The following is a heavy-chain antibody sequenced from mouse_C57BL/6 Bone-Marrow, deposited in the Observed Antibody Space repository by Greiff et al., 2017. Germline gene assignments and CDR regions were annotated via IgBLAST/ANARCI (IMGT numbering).Heavy chain of an antibody. CDR1: GYAFSSSW. V-gene: IGHV1-82*01. CDR2: IYPGDGDT. Sequence: QVHVKQSGPELVKPGASVKISCKASGYAFSSSWMNWVKQRPGQGLEWIGRIYPGDGDTNYTGKFKGKATLTADTSSSTAYLQLSSLTSEDSAVYFCARGYYVSSGAYWGQGTLVTVSA. J-gene: IGHJ3*01. CDR3: ARGYYVSSGAY. D-gene: IGHD1-1*01.